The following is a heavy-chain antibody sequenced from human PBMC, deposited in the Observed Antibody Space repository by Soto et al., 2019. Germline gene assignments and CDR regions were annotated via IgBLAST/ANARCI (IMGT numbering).Heavy chain of an antibody. CDR3: ARDGRVVVPVDAFDI. CDR1: GFPFSSYS. V-gene: IGHV3-21*01. D-gene: IGHD2-15*01. CDR2: ISSSSSYI. Sequence: GGSLRLSCAASGFPFSSYSMNWVRQAPGKGLEWVSSISSSSSYIYYADSVKGRFTISRDNAKNSLYLQMNSLRAEDTAVYYCARDGRVVVPVDAFDIWGQGTMVTVSS. J-gene: IGHJ3*02.